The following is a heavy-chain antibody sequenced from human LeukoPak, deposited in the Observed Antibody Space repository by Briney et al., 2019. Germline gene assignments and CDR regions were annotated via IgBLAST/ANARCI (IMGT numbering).Heavy chain of an antibody. CDR2: IYYSGST. Sequence: SETLSFTCTVSGGSISSYYWSWIRQPPGKGLEWIGYIYYSGSTNYNPSLKSRVTISVETSKNEFSLKLRSVTAADTAVYYCARVTGYRIEDYFDYWGQGTLVTVSS. D-gene: IGHD6-13*01. CDR1: GGSISSYY. CDR3: ARVTGYRIEDYFDY. J-gene: IGHJ4*02. V-gene: IGHV4-59*01.